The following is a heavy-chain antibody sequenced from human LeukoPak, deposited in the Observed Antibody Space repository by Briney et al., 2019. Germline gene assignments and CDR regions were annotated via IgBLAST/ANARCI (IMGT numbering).Heavy chain of an antibody. J-gene: IGHJ4*02. D-gene: IGHD1-26*01. V-gene: IGHV3-30*02. CDR2: IRYDGSNK. CDR1: GFTFSGSA. Sequence: PGGSLRLSCAASGFTFSGSAMHWVRQAPGKGLEWVAFIRYDGSNKYYADSVKGRFTISRDNSKNTLYLQMNSLRAEDTAVYYCAKLGLGATDYWGQGTLVTVSS. CDR3: AKLGLGATDY.